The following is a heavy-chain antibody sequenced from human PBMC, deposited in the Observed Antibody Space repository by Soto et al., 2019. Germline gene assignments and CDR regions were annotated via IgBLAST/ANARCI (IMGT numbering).Heavy chain of an antibody. CDR2: IYSGGSS. V-gene: IGHV3-53*01. CDR3: ARLGPYGSESYSFRYNWFDP. Sequence: GGSVRLSCTTSGFTVSSSHMTWVRQAPGKGLEWVSVIYSGGSSYYAVSVQGRFTISRDNSKNTVYLQMNSLRGEDTAMYYCARLGPYGSESYSFRYNWFDPWGQGTLVTVSS. CDR1: GFTVSSSH. D-gene: IGHD3-10*01. J-gene: IGHJ5*02.